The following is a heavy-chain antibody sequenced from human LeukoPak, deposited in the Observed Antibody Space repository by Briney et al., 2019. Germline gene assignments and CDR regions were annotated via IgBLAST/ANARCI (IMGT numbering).Heavy chain of an antibody. Sequence: PGGSLRLSCAASGFTFSSYWMSWVRQAPGTGLEWVANIKQDGSEKYYVDSVKGRFTISRYNAKNSLYLQMNSLRAEDTAVYYCAREYCSGGTCYLPGYWGQGTLVTVSS. J-gene: IGHJ4*02. CDR1: GFTFSSYW. CDR3: AREYCSGGTCYLPGY. D-gene: IGHD2-15*01. V-gene: IGHV3-7*03. CDR2: IKQDGSEK.